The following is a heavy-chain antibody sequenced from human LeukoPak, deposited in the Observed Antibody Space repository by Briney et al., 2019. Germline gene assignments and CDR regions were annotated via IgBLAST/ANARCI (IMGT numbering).Heavy chain of an antibody. Sequence: GESLKVSCKGSEYSFTSYWIGWVRQMPGKGLEWLGHIYPSDSDTKYSPAFQGQVTISADKSISTVYLEWNTLKASDTSIYYCARRPPYGSGIYPLIDVWGQGTTVTVSS. CDR1: EYSFTSYW. CDR3: ARRPPYGSGIYPLIDV. CDR2: IYPSDSDT. J-gene: IGHJ6*02. D-gene: IGHD3-10*01. V-gene: IGHV5-51*01.